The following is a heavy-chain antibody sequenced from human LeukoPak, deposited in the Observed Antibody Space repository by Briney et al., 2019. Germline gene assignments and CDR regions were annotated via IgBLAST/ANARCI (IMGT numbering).Heavy chain of an antibody. CDR3: ARDGDYYDSRGDAFDI. CDR1: GFTFSSYA. D-gene: IGHD3-22*01. V-gene: IGHV3-21*01. CDR2: ISSSSSYI. Sequence: GGSLRLSCSASGFTFSSYAMHWVRQAPGKGLEWVSSISSSSSYIYYADSVKGRFTISRDNAKNSLYLQMNSLRAEDTAVYYCARDGDYYDSRGDAFDIWGQGATVTVAS. J-gene: IGHJ3*02.